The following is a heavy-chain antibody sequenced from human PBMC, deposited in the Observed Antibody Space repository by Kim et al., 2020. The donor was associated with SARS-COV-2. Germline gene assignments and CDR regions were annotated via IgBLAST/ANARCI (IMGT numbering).Heavy chain of an antibody. V-gene: IGHV3-74*01. CDR3: ASLPTGYVSDTFDY. CDR1: GFTFSSYW. D-gene: IGHD5-12*01. J-gene: IGHJ4*02. CDR2: VNSDGSST. Sequence: GGSLRLSCVASGFTFSSYWMHWVRQAPGKGLVWVSRVNSDGSSTSYADSVKGRFTISRDNSRNTLYLQMNSLRAEDTAVYYCASLPTGYVSDTFDYGGQGTLVPVSS.